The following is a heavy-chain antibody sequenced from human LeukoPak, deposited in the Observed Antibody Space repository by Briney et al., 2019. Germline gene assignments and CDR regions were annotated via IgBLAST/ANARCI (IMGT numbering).Heavy chain of an antibody. CDR1: GFTFSSFW. D-gene: IGHD3-16*01. J-gene: IGHJ4*02. CDR3: ARVRMGDDFNPFDY. V-gene: IGHV3-74*01. Sequence: GGSLRLSCAASGFTFSSFWIYWVRHTPGKGLVWVSRIKSDGSETLYADSVKGRFTISRDNAKNTLYLQMNSLRAEDSAVYYCARVRMGDDFNPFDYWGQGTLVTVSS. CDR2: IKSDGSET.